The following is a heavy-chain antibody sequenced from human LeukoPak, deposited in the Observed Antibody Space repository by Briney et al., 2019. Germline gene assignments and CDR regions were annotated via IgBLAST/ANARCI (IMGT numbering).Heavy chain of an antibody. CDR2: IYYTGST. J-gene: IGHJ4*02. CDR1: GGSVSRGSYY. D-gene: IGHD6-19*01. V-gene: IGHV4-61*01. CDR3: ARVLDSSGWYSFDY. Sequence: SETLSLTCGVSGGSVSRGSYYWSWIRQPPGKGLECIGYIYYTGSTNYNPSLKSRVTISVDTSKNQFSLKLSSVTAADTAVYYCARVLDSSGWYSFDYWGQGTLVTVSS.